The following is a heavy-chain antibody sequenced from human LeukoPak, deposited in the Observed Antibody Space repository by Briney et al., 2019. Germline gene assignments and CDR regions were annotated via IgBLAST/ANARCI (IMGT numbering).Heavy chain of an antibody. D-gene: IGHD3/OR15-3a*01. V-gene: IGHV4-34*01. CDR1: GGSFSDCY. CDR2: INHSGST. Sequence: SETLSLTCAVYGGSFSDCYWTWIRQPPGKGLEWIGEINHSGSTTYNPSLKSRVTMSVDTSKNQFSLKLSSVAAADTAVYYCARVPLYNFWTARTFFDSWGQGTLVTVSS. J-gene: IGHJ4*02. CDR3: ARVPLYNFWTARTFFDS.